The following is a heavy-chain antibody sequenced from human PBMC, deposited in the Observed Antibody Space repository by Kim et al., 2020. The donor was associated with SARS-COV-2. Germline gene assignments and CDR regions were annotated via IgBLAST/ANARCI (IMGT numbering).Heavy chain of an antibody. J-gene: IGHJ6*02. Sequence: QKLQGRVTMTTDTSTSTTYMELRSLRSDDTAVYYCARDYSPDYYYFGMDVWGQGTTVTVSS. CDR3: ARDYSPDYYYFGMDV. D-gene: IGHD4-4*01. V-gene: IGHV1-18*01.